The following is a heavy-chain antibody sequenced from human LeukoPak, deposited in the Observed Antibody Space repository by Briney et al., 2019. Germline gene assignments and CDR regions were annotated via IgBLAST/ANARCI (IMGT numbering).Heavy chain of an antibody. J-gene: IGHJ4*02. CDR2: ISSDGGCI. V-gene: IGHV3-21*01. CDR3: ARGNAPLPFDY. D-gene: IGHD2-2*01. Sequence: GGSLRLSCAESGFIFSTYSMHWVRQAPGKGLEWVSSISSDGGCIYYADSVKGRFTISRDNAKDSLYLQMNSLRAEDTAVYYCARGNAPLPFDYWGQGTLVTVSS. CDR1: GFIFSTYS.